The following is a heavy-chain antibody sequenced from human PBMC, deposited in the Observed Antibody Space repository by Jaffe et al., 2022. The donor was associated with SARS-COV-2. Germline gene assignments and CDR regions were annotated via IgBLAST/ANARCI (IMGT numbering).Heavy chain of an antibody. J-gene: IGHJ4*02. CDR3: AKDRHPANYYETSGHFFGDD. Sequence: QVQLVEFGGGVVPPGRSLRLSCAASGFTFSSYGMHWVRQAPGKGLEWVAVISFDGSNKDYGDSVKGRFTISRDDSKNTLFLQMNSLRSEDTAVYYCAKDRHPANYYETSGHFFGDDWGQGTLVTVSS. CDR1: GFTFSSYG. D-gene: IGHD3-22*01. CDR2: ISFDGSNK. V-gene: IGHV3-30*18.